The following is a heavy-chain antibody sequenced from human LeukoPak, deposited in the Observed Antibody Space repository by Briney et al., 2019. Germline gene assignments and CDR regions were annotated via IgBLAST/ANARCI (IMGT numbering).Heavy chain of an antibody. CDR3: AKDQGAYGVDY. D-gene: IGHD4-17*01. CDR2: IRYDGSTK. J-gene: IGHJ4*02. Sequence: PGGPLRLSCATSGFIFSSYGMHWVRQAPGKGLEWVAFIRYDGSTKYHADSVKGRFTISRDNSRNTLYLQLNSLRSEDTAVYYCAKDQGAYGVDYWGQGTLVSVSS. CDR1: GFIFSSYG. V-gene: IGHV3-30*02.